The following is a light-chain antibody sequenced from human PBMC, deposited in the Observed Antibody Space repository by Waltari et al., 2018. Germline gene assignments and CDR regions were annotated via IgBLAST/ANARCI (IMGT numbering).Light chain of an antibody. CDR3: QQYNSYSLLT. CDR1: QSISHW. V-gene: IGKV1-5*03. Sequence: DIQMTQSPSTLSASVGDRFTIPCLASQSISHWVAWYQQKPGKAPKLLIYKASTLESGVPSRFSGSGSGTEFTLTISSLQPDDFATYDGQQYNSYSLLTFGGGTKVEIK. CDR2: KAS. J-gene: IGKJ4*01.